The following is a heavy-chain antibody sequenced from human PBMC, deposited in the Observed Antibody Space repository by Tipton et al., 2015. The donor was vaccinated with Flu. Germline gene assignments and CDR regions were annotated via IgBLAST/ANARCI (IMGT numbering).Heavy chain of an antibody. V-gene: IGHV4-39*07. CDR1: GASMKKSNHY. CDR3: ARLSLSFNAFDI. J-gene: IGHJ3*02. Sequence: TLSLTCSVSGASMKKSNHYWGWIRQPPGKGLEWIGSVYYTGGTYFNPSLKSRVTVSIDTSKKQFSLKLNSVTAADTAVYYCARLSLSFNAFDIWGQGTTVIVSS. D-gene: IGHD2/OR15-2a*01. CDR2: VYYTGGT.